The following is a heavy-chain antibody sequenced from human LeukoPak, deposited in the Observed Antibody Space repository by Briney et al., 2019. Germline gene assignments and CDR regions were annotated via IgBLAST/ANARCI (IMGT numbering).Heavy chain of an antibody. Sequence: GESLKISCKGSGYSFTSYWIGWVRQMPGKGLEWMGIIYPGDSDTKYSPSFQGQVTISADKSVSTAYLQWSSLKASDTAMYYCARYDYGDYGGYYYGMDVWGQGTTVTVPS. J-gene: IGHJ6*02. CDR1: GYSFTSYW. D-gene: IGHD4-17*01. V-gene: IGHV5-51*01. CDR3: ARYDYGDYGGYYYGMDV. CDR2: IYPGDSDT.